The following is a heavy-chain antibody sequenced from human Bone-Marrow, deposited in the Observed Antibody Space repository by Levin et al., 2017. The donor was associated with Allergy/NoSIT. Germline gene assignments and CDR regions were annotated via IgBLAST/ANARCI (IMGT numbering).Heavy chain of an antibody. CDR3: ARHLVHEDYIWGSYRGDHDYFDY. V-gene: IGHV4-39*01. CDR2: IYYSGDT. CDR1: NGSISSSIYY. Sequence: KSSETLSLTCTVSNGSISSSIYYWGWIRQPPGKGLEYVGSIYYSGDTFYNPSLRSRVTISVDTSKNQFSLKLSSVTAAGTAVYYCARHLVHEDYIWGSYRGDHDYFDYWGQGAPVTVSS. J-gene: IGHJ4*02. D-gene: IGHD3-16*02.